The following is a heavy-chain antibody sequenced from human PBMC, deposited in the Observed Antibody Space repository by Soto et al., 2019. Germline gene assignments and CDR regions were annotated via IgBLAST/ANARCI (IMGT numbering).Heavy chain of an antibody. D-gene: IGHD3-16*01. V-gene: IGHV1-69*12. CDR1: GGTFSSYA. J-gene: IGHJ4*02. Sequence: QVQLVQSGAEVKKPGSSVKVSCTASGGTFSSYAISWVRQAPGQGLEWMGGIIPIFGTANYAQKFQDRVTITADEPTSTAYMGWSSVRSEDRAVYYWAREGGGGDYWGQGTLVTVSS. CDR3: AREGGGGDY. CDR2: IIPIFGTA.